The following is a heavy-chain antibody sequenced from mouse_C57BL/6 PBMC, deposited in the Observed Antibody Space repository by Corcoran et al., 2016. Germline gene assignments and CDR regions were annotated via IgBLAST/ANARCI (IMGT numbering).Heavy chain of an antibody. CDR1: GYTFTDYN. J-gene: IGHJ4*01. D-gene: IGHD2-12*01. Sequence: EVQLQQSGPELVKPGASVKIPCKASGYTFTDYNMDWVKQSHGKSLEWIGDINPNNGGTIYNQKFKGKATLTVDKSSSTAYMELRSLTSEDTAVYYCAREAYYTGYTMDYWGQGTSVTVSS. CDR3: AREAYYTGYTMDY. V-gene: IGHV1-18*01. CDR2: INPNNGGT.